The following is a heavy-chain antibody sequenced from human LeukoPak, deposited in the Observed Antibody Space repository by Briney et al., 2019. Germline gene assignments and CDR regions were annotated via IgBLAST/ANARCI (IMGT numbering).Heavy chain of an antibody. CDR1: GFTFSSYG. D-gene: IGHD3-22*01. V-gene: IGHV3-30*18. CDR3: AKDLTGLDSSGYYYYYGMDV. J-gene: IGHJ6*02. CDR2: ISYDGSNK. Sequence: GGSLRLSCAASGFTFSSYGMHWVRQAPGKGLEWVAVISYDGSNKYHADSVKGRFTISRDNSKNTLYLQMNSLRAEDTAVYYCAKDLTGLDSSGYYYYYGMDVWGQGTTVTVSS.